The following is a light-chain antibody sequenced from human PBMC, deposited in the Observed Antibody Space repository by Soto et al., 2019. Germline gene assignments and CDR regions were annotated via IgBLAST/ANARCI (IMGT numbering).Light chain of an antibody. Sequence: EIVMTPSPATLSVSPGERATLSCRASQSVSSNLAWYQQKPGQAPRLLIYGASTRTTGIPARFSGSGSGTEFTLTISSLQPEEFATYYCQQLNSYPLTFGGGTKVDIK. V-gene: IGKV3-15*01. CDR2: GAS. CDR1: QSVSSN. CDR3: QQLNSYPLT. J-gene: IGKJ4*01.